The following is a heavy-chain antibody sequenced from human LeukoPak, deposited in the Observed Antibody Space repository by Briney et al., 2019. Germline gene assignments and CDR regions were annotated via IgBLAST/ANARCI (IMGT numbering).Heavy chain of an antibody. Sequence: SETPSLTCTVSGGSISSSSYYWGWIRQPPGKGLEWIGSIYYSGSTYYNPSLKSRVTISVDTSKNQFSLKLSSVTAADTAVYYCARVRHRAGGYFDYWGQGTLVTVSS. CDR1: GGSISSSSYY. CDR2: IYYSGST. D-gene: IGHD1-14*01. V-gene: IGHV4-39*07. CDR3: ARVRHRAGGYFDY. J-gene: IGHJ4*02.